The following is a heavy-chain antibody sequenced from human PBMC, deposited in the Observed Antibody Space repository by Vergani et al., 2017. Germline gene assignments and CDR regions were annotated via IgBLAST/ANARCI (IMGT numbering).Heavy chain of an antibody. CDR2: IKQDGSEK. CDR3: ARSDPRITIFVVVIDSGYFDY. D-gene: IGHD3-3*01. J-gene: IGHJ4*02. CDR1: GFTFSSYW. Sequence: EVQLVESGGGLVQPGGSLRLSCAASGFTFSSYWMSWVRQAPGKGLEWVANIKQDGSEKYYVDSVKGRFTISRDNAKNSLYLQMNSLRAEDTAVYYCARSDPRITIFVVVIDSGYFDYWGQGTLVTVSS. V-gene: IGHV3-7*01.